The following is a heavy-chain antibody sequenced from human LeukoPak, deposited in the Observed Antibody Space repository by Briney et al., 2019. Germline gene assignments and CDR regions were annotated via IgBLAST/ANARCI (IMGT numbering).Heavy chain of an antibody. Sequence: GTSVKVSCKASGYTFTTYGITWVRQAPGQGLEWMGWISAYNGNTNYAQKLQGRVTMTTDTSTSTAYMELRSLRSDDTAVYYCARALVDGYKELGYWSQGTLVTVSS. CDR2: ISAYNGNT. J-gene: IGHJ4*02. CDR1: GYTFTTYG. CDR3: ARALVDGYKELGY. V-gene: IGHV1-18*01. D-gene: IGHD5-24*01.